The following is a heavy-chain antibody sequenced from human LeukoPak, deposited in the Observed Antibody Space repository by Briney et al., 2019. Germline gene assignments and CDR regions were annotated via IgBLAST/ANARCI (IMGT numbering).Heavy chain of an antibody. D-gene: IGHD1-1*01. J-gene: IGHJ4*02. CDR2: IRASGSTT. V-gene: IGHV3-23*01. Sequence: GGSLRLSCAASGFTFSDFAMHWVRQAPGKGLEWVSAIRASGSTTYYADSVKGRFTISRDNAKNTLFLQMNSLRDEDTAVYYCAKRMASTGSYFDYWGQGTLVTVSS. CDR1: GFTFSDFA. CDR3: AKRMASTGSYFDY.